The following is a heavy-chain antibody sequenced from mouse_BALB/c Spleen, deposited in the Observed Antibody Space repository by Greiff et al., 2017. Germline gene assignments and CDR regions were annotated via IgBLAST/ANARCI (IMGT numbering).Heavy chain of an antibody. Sequence: QVQLQQPGAELVRPGASVKLSCKASGYTFTSYWINWVKQRPGQGLEWIGNIYPSDSYTNYNQKFKDKATLTVDKSSSTAYMQLSSLTSVDSAVYFCARRQLGLRDAMDYWGQGTSVTVSS. CDR2: IYPSDSYT. CDR1: GYTFTSYW. CDR3: ARRQLGLRDAMDY. D-gene: IGHD3-2*01. J-gene: IGHJ4*01. V-gene: IGHV1-69*02.